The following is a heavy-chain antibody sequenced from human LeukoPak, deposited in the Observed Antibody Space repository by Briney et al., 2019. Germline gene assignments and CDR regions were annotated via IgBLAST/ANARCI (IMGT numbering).Heavy chain of an antibody. J-gene: IGHJ6*03. CDR3: ARRIYSGTVRHLLYSFMDV. CDR1: GASISSSS. CDR2: ISNNGKT. D-gene: IGHD2-21*01. V-gene: IGHV4-59*08. Sequence: SETLSLTCTVSGASISSSSWTWIRQSPGKRLESLGFISNNGKTKYKSSFEGRVSMSLDTSKSQFSLTLSSVTAADTAVYFCARRIYSGTVRHLLYSFMDVWGKGTTVIVS.